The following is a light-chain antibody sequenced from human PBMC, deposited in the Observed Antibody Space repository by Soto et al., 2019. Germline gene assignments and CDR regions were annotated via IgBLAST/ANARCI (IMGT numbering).Light chain of an antibody. Sequence: QSALTQPASVSGSPGQSITISFTGTSSDVGTYNYVSWYQQHPGKAPKLMIYDVSNRPSGVSDRFSGSKSGNTASLTISGLQAEDEADYYCSSYTGSSTSVVFGGGTQLTVL. J-gene: IGLJ2*01. V-gene: IGLV2-14*01. CDR2: DVS. CDR1: SSDVGTYNY. CDR3: SSYTGSSTSVV.